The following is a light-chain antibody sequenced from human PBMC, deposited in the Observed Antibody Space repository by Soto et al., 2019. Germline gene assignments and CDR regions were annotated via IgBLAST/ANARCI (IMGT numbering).Light chain of an antibody. CDR1: QSVSSSY. CDR3: QQYGSSLPT. V-gene: IGKV3-20*01. Sequence: EIVLTQSPGTLSLSPGERATLSCRASQSVSSSYLAWYQQKHDQAPRLLMYGASSRATGIPDRFSGSGSGTDFTLTISRLEPEDFAVYYCQQYGSSLPTFGQGTKVDIK. J-gene: IGKJ1*01. CDR2: GAS.